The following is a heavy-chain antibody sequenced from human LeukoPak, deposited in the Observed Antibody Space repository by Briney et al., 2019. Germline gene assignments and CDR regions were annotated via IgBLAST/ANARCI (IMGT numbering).Heavy chain of an antibody. V-gene: IGHV3-21*01. CDR3: ARGYDYGDFYYFDY. CDR1: GLTFSSYS. CDR2: ISKRGSHT. Sequence: ETGGSLRLSCAASGLTFSSYSMGWVRQAPGKGLEWVSFISKRGSHTYYAESMQGRFTLSRDNAKDSLYLQVNSLRGEDTAVYYCARGYDYGDFYYFDYWGQGALVTVSS. D-gene: IGHD4-17*01. J-gene: IGHJ4*02.